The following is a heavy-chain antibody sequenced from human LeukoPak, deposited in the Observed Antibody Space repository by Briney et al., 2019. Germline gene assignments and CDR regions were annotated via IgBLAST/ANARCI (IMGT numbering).Heavy chain of an antibody. Sequence: ASVKVSCKASGGTFSSYAISWVRQAPGQGLEWMGGIIPIFGTANYAQKFQGRVTITADESTSTAYMELSSLRSEDTAVYYCATPIRFLEWHRRGDAFDIWGQGTMVTVSS. CDR2: IIPIFGTA. V-gene: IGHV1-69*13. D-gene: IGHD3-3*01. J-gene: IGHJ3*02. CDR3: ATPIRFLEWHRRGDAFDI. CDR1: GGTFSSYA.